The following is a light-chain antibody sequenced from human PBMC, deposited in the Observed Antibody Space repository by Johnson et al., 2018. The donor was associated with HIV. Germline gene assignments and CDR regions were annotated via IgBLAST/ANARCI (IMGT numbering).Light chain of an antibody. J-gene: IGLJ1*01. CDR1: SSNIGNNY. Sequence: QPVLTQPPSVSAAPGQTVTISCSGSSSNIGNNYVSWYQQLPGTAPKLLIYDNNKRPSGIPDRFSGSKSGTSATLGITGLQTGDEAAYYCGTWGSSLSAVRGYVFGTGTKVTVL. CDR2: DNN. V-gene: IGLV1-51*01. CDR3: GTWGSSLSAVRGYV.